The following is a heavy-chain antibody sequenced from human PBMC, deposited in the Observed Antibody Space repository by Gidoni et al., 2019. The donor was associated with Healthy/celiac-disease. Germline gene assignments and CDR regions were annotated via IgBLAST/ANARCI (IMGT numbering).Heavy chain of an antibody. J-gene: IGHJ4*02. CDR2: IYWNDDK. CDR3: AHRSTGMRWGGSGPFFDY. CDR1: GFSLSTSGVG. D-gene: IGHD3-10*01. Sequence: QSTLKESGPTLVKPTQTLTLTCTFSGFSLSTSGVGVGWIRQPPGKALEWLALIYWNDDKRYRPSLKSRLTITKDTSKNQVVLTMTNMDPVDTATYYCAHRSTGMRWGGSGPFFDYWGQGTLVTVSS. V-gene: IGHV2-5*01.